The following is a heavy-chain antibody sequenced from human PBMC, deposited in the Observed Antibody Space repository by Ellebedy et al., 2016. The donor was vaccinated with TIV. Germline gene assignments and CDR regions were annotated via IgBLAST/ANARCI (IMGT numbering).Heavy chain of an antibody. CDR3: TVVAGDY. Sequence: GGSLRLXCEASGFTFNEYWMSWVRQAPGKGLEWVANIRQDGSEKNYVDSVRGRFSISRDNAKNSVYLQMDSLGVEDTAVYYCTVVAGDYWGQGTQVAVSS. J-gene: IGHJ4*02. D-gene: IGHD2-15*01. CDR1: GFTFNEYW. CDR2: IRQDGSEK. V-gene: IGHV3-7*01.